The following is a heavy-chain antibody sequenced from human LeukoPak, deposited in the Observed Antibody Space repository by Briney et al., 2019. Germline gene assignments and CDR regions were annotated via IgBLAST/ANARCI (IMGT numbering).Heavy chain of an antibody. D-gene: IGHD2-2*01. J-gene: IGHJ5*02. CDR1: GYTFTSYD. Sequence: ASVKVSCKASGYTFTSYDINWVRQAPGQGLEWMGWMNPNSGNTGYAQKFQGRVTMTRNTSISTAYMELSSLRSEDTAVYYCARAYCSSTTCRGTYNWFDPWGQGTLVTVSS. CDR3: ARAYCSSTTCRGTYNWFDP. CDR2: MNPNSGNT. V-gene: IGHV1-8*01.